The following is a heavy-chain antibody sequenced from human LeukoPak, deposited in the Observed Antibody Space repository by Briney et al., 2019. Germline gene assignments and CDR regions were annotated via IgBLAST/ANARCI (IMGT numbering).Heavy chain of an antibody. D-gene: IGHD2-15*01. Sequence: ASVTASCKASGYTFTSYGISWVRQAPGQGLEWMGWISAYNGNTNYAQKLQGRVTMTTDTSTSTAYMELRSLRSDDTAVYYCARDLGFSYCSGGSCYSLDYWGQGTLVTVSS. V-gene: IGHV1-18*01. J-gene: IGHJ4*02. CDR1: GYTFTSYG. CDR3: ARDLGFSYCSGGSCYSLDY. CDR2: ISAYNGNT.